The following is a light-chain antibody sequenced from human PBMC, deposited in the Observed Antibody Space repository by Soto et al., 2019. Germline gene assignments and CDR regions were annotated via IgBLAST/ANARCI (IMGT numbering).Light chain of an antibody. CDR3: QSYDSSLNGWV. CDR2: GNN. Sequence: QSVLTQPPSVSGAPGQRVTISCTGSSSNIGAGYDVHWYQQLPGTAHKLLIYGNNNRPSGVPDRFSGSKSGTSASLAITGLQAEDEADYYCQSYDSSLNGWVFGGGTKLTVL. CDR1: SSNIGAGYD. V-gene: IGLV1-40*01. J-gene: IGLJ3*02.